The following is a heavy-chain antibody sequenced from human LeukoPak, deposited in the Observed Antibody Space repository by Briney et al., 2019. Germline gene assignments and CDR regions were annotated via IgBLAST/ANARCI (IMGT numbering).Heavy chain of an antibody. J-gene: IGHJ5*02. D-gene: IGHD6-13*01. Sequence: SETLSLTCAVYGGSLSGYYWSWIRQPPGKGLEWIGEINHSGSTNYNPSLKSRVTISVDTSKNQFSLKLSSVTAADTAVYYCARGREDSSSWDWFDPWGQGTLVTVSS. CDR3: ARGREDSSSWDWFDP. CDR1: GGSLSGYY. CDR2: INHSGST. V-gene: IGHV4-34*01.